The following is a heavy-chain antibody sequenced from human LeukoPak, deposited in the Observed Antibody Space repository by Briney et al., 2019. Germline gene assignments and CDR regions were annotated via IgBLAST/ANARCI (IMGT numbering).Heavy chain of an antibody. CDR1: GGCISSGGYY. CDR3: ARDRRIVGATKPSDAFDI. J-gene: IGHJ3*02. Sequence: SETLSLTCTVSGGCISSGGYYWSWIRQHPGKGVERIGYIYYSGSTYYNPSLKSRVTISVDTSKNQFSLKLSSVTAADTAVYYCARDRRIVGATKPSDAFDIWGQGTMVTVSS. D-gene: IGHD1-26*01. CDR2: IYYSGST. V-gene: IGHV4-31*03.